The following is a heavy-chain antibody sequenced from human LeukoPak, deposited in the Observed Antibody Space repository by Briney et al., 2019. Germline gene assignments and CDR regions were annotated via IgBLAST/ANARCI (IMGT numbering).Heavy chain of an antibody. CDR1: GFTFSSYG. Sequence: PGGSLRLSCAASGFTFSSYGMHWVRQAPGKGLEWVSAISGGGGSTYYADSVKGRFTISRDNSKNTLYLQMNSLRAEDTAVYYCACGGSIRYNDYWGQGTLVTVSS. J-gene: IGHJ4*02. D-gene: IGHD3-9*01. CDR3: ACGGSIRYNDY. V-gene: IGHV3-23*01. CDR2: ISGGGGST.